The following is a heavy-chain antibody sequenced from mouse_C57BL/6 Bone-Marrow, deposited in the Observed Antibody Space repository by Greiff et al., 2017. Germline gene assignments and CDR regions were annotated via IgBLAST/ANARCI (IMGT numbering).Heavy chain of an antibody. CDR2: ISSGSSTI. D-gene: IGHD2-5*01. CDR3: ARIANYSNGFAY. J-gene: IGHJ3*01. V-gene: IGHV5-17*01. CDR1: GFTFSDYG. Sequence: EVKLMESGGGLVKPGGSLKLSCAASGFTFSDYGMHWVRQAPEKGLEWVAYISSGSSTIYYADTVKGRFTISRDNAKNTLFLQMTSLRSEDTAMYYCARIANYSNGFAYWGQGTLVTVSA.